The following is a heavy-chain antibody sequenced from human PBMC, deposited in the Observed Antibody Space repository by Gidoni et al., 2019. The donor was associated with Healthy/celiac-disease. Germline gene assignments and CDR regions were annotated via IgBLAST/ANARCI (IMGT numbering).Heavy chain of an antibody. CDR2: ISGSGGST. Sequence: EVQLLESGGGLVQPGGSLRLSCAASGFTFSSYAMSWVRQAPGKGLEWVSAISGSGGSTYYADSVKVRFTISRDNSKNTLYLQMNSLRAEDTAVYYCAKLPTHYGDYNDAFDIWGQGTMVTVSS. D-gene: IGHD4-17*01. V-gene: IGHV3-23*01. J-gene: IGHJ3*02. CDR1: GFTFSSYA. CDR3: AKLPTHYGDYNDAFDI.